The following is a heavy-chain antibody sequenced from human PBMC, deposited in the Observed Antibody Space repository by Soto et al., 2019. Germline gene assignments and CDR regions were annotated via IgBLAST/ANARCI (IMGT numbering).Heavy chain of an antibody. CDR1: GFNFSSYS. CDR3: ARDSATDYYYYGMDV. J-gene: IGHJ6*02. Sequence: GGSLSLSCAASGFNFSSYSMNWVRQAPGKGLEWVSSISSSSSYIYYADSVKGRFTISRDNAKNSLYLQMNSLRAEDTAVYYCARDSATDYYYYGMDVWGQGTTVTVSS. V-gene: IGHV3-21*01. D-gene: IGHD5-12*01. CDR2: ISSSSSYI.